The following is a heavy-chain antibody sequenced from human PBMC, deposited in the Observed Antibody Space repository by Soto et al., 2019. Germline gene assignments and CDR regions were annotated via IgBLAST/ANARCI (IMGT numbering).Heavy chain of an antibody. J-gene: IGHJ3*01. CDR2: IHSDGSST. CDR3: ARGERGAFDL. Sequence: EVPLVESGGGLVQPGESLRLSCAASGFTFSYYWMHWVRQAPGKGLVWVSRIHSDGSSTTYADSVKGRFTISRDNDRNTLYLQMNRLRAEDTAVYYCARGERGAFDLWGQGTVVTVSS. D-gene: IGHD1-26*01. CDR1: GFTFSYYW. V-gene: IGHV3-74*01.